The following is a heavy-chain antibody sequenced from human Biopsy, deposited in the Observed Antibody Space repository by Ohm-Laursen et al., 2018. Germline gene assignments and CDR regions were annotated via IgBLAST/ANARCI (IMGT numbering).Heavy chain of an antibody. CDR1: GFTFSSYW. D-gene: IGHD3-16*01. Sequence: SLRLSCAAPGFTFSSYWMHWVRQAPGKGLVWVSRIYSDGSSTSYADSVKGRFTISRDNAKNTLYLQMNSLRAEDTAVYYCARDRLEEPEINYYYGMDVWGQGTTVTVSS. CDR2: IYSDGSST. V-gene: IGHV3-74*01. J-gene: IGHJ6*02. CDR3: ARDRLEEPEINYYYGMDV.